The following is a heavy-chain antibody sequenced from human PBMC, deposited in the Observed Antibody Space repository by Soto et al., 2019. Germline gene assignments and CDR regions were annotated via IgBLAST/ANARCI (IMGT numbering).Heavy chain of an antibody. D-gene: IGHD3-3*01. V-gene: IGHV3-11*06. CDR2: ISSSSSYT. Sequence: PGGSLRLSCAASGFTFSDYYMSWIRQAPGKGLEWVSYISSSSSYTNYADSVKGRFTISRDNAKNSLYLQMNSLRAEDTAVYYCAREITIFGMDVWGQGTTVTVSS. CDR1: GFTFSDYY. CDR3: AREITIFGMDV. J-gene: IGHJ6*02.